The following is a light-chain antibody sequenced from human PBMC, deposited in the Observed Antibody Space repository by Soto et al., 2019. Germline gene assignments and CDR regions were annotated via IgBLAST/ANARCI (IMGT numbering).Light chain of an antibody. CDR3: SSYAGSNNFGVV. V-gene: IGLV2-8*01. CDR2: EVS. CDR1: SSDVGGYNY. Sequence: QSALTQPPSASGSPGQSVTISCTGTSSDVGGYNYVSWYQQHPGKATKLMIYEVSKRPSGVTDRFSGSKSGNTASLTVSGLQAEDEADYYCSSYAGSNNFGVVFGGGTKLTVL. J-gene: IGLJ2*01.